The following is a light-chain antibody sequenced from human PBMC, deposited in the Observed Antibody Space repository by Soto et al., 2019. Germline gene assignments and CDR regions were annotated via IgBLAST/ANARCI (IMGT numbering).Light chain of an antibody. CDR3: SSYTSSRDV. CDR2: EVS. J-gene: IGLJ1*01. V-gene: IGLV2-14*01. CDR1: SSDVGGYNY. Sequence: QSARTQPASVSGSPGQSITISCTGTSSDVGGYNYVSWYQQHPGKAPKLMIYEVSNRPSGVSNRFSGSKSGNTASLTISGLQAEDEADYYCSSYTSSRDVFGTGTKVTVL.